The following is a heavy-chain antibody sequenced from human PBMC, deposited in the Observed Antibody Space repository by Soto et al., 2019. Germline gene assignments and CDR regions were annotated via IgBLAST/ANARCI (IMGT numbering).Heavy chain of an antibody. CDR2: ISYDGSNK. CDR1: GFTFSSYG. CDR3: AKGDDYGAPDY. J-gene: IGHJ4*02. Sequence: QVQLVESGGGVVQPGRSLRLSCAASGFTFSSYGIHWVRQAPGKGLEWVAVISYDGSNKYYADSVKGRFTISRDNSKNTLYLQMNSLRAEDTAVYYCAKGDDYGAPDYWGQGTLVTVSS. V-gene: IGHV3-30*18. D-gene: IGHD4-17*01.